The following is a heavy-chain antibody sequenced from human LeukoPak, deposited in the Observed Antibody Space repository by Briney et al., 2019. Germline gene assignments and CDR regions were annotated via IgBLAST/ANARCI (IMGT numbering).Heavy chain of an antibody. Sequence: SGGSLRLSCAASGFTFSSYSMNWVRQAPGKGLEWVSSISSSSSYIYYADSVKGRFTISRDNAKSSLYLQMNSLRAKDTAVYYCARPIYGDVGFDYWGQGTLVTVSS. D-gene: IGHD4-17*01. V-gene: IGHV3-21*01. J-gene: IGHJ4*02. CDR1: GFTFSSYS. CDR2: ISSSSSYI. CDR3: ARPIYGDVGFDY.